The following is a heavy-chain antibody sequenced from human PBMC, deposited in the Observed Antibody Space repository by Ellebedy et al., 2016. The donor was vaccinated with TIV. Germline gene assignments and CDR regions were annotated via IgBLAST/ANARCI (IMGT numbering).Heavy chain of an antibody. Sequence: GESLKISCAASGFGFSSYWLSSVRPLPGKGLEWVANIKPDGSETKYVDSVRGRFTISRDNANNTLYLQMTSLRAEDTAVYFCAKDYRWGQGILVTVSS. CDR1: GFGFSSYW. CDR3: AKDYR. J-gene: IGHJ4*02. CDR2: IKPDGSET. V-gene: IGHV3-7*03. D-gene: IGHD3-16*02.